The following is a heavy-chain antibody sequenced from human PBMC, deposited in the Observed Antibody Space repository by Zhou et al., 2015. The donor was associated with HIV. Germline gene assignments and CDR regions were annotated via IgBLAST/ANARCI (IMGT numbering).Heavy chain of an antibody. V-gene: IGHV7-4-1*01. Sequence: QVQLVQSGAEVKKPGASVRVSCKASGYTFTSYDIHWVRQATGQGLEWMGWINTKTGTPTYAQAFAGRLIFSLQASLTTSFLQFRTLKTEDTAVYYCAKVRRIGDSPFDTWGQGTLVAVSS. D-gene: IGHD2-21*02. CDR3: AKVRRIGDSPFDT. J-gene: IGHJ4*02. CDR1: GYTFTSYD. CDR2: INTKTGTP.